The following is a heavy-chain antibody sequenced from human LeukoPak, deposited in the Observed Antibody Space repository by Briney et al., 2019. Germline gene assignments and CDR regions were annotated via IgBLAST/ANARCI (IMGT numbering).Heavy chain of an antibody. CDR1: GYTFTGYY. D-gene: IGHD2-2*01. J-gene: IGHJ4*02. CDR3: ATPPNCSSTSCSDY. CDR2: INPNSGGT. V-gene: IGHV1-2*02. Sequence: ASVKVSCKASGYTFTGYYMHWVRQAPGQGLEWMGWINPNSGGTIYAQKFQGRVTMTRDTSISTAYMELSRLRSDDTAVYYCATPPNCSSTSCSDYWGQGTLVTVSS.